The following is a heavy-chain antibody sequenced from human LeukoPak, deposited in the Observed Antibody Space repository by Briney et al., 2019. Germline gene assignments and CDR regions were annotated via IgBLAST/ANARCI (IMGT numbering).Heavy chain of an antibody. V-gene: IGHV3-23*01. Sequence: TGGSLRLSCAASGFTFSSYAMSWVRQAPGKGLEWVSAISGSGGSTYYADSVKGRFTISRDNSKNTLYLQMNSLRAEDTAVYYCAKSRSSGYYYAYFDYWGQGTLVTVSS. CDR2: ISGSGGST. CDR3: AKSRSSGYYYAYFDY. J-gene: IGHJ4*02. D-gene: IGHD3-22*01. CDR1: GFTFSSYA.